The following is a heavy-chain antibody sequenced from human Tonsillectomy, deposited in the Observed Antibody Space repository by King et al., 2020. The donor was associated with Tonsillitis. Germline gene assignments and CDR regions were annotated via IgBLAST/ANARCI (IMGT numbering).Heavy chain of an antibody. J-gene: IGHJ4*02. CDR3: ARMTSEGYCTTTSCYRAFDY. CDR1: GFTFSRFA. D-gene: IGHD2-2*01. CDR2: ISYNADST. Sequence: EVQLVESGGGLVQPGGSLRFSCAASGFTFSRFAMSWVRQSPGKGLKGVSAISYNADSTNYADSVKGRFTISRDNSKNPLYLQMNSLRAEDPAVYYCARMTSEGYCTTTSCYRAFDYWGQGTLVTVSS. V-gene: IGHV3-23*04.